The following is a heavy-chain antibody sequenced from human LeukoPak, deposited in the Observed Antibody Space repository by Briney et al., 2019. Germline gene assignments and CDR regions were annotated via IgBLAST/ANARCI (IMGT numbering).Heavy chain of an antibody. CDR2: IYYSGST. CDR3: ARGIMTTVATFDY. Sequence: SETLSLTCSVSGLPISCYYWSWMPQPPGKGLEWIGFIYYSGSTNYNPSLKSRVTISVDTSKSQFSLKLNSVTAADSAVEFCARGIMTTVATFDYWGQGTLVTVSS. V-gene: IGHV4-59*01. J-gene: IGHJ4*02. D-gene: IGHD4-17*01. CDR1: GLPISCYY.